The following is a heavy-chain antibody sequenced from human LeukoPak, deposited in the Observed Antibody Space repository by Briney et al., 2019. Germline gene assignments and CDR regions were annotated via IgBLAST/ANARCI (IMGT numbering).Heavy chain of an antibody. CDR2: INRDGSEK. CDR1: GFTFNRYW. V-gene: IGHV3-7*01. CDR3: VRDDGNCTGSSCYDAFDI. Sequence: PGGSLRLSCVASGFTFNRYWMIWVRQAPGKGLEWVADINRDGSEKNYVDSVKGRFTISRDNAKNSLHLQMNSLRDEDTAIYYCVRDDGNCTGSSCYDAFDIWGQGTLVTVSS. J-gene: IGHJ3*02. D-gene: IGHD2-15*01.